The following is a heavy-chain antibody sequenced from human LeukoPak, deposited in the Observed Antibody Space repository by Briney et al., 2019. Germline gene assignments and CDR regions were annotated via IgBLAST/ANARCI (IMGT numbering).Heavy chain of an antibody. CDR3: ARRAKYYDFWSGFQVAFDI. J-gene: IGHJ3*02. CDR2: IYPDGSDP. V-gene: IGHV5-51*01. Sequence: GESLKISCKGSGYSFASYSIGWVRQMPGKGLEWMGIIYPDGSDPRYSPSFQGQVTISADKSISTAYLQWSSLKASDTAMYYCARRAKYYDFWSGFQVAFDIWGQGTMVTVSS. D-gene: IGHD3-3*01. CDR1: GYSFASYS.